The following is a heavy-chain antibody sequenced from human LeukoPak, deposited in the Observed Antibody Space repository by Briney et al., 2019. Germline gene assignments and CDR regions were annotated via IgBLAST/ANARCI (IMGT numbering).Heavy chain of an antibody. D-gene: IGHD5-18*01. Sequence: SETLSLTCTVSGGSISSYYWSWVRPPPGKGLEWMGYIYYSGSTNYNPSLKSRVTISVAPSKNQFSLKLSSVTAADTAVYYCARGYSYGLPRSWGQGTLVTVSS. V-gene: IGHV4-59*12. J-gene: IGHJ4*02. CDR3: ARGYSYGLPRS. CDR1: GGSISSYY. CDR2: IYYSGST.